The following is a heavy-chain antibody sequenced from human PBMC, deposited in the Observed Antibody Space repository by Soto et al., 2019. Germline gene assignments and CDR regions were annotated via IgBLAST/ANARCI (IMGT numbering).Heavy chain of an antibody. CDR2: ISVNNGDT. D-gene: IGHD2-15*01. Sequence: QVQLVQSGAEVKEPGASVKVSCKASGYTFSNVGIGWVRQAPGQGLEWMGWISVNNGDTKYAQKFQGRLTMTTDTSTSTAYMEMRSLRTVDRAVYDCGRVYCSGDRCYGPDYWGQGTLVTVSS. V-gene: IGHV1-18*01. J-gene: IGHJ4*02. CDR1: GYTFSNVG. CDR3: GRVYCSGDRCYGPDY.